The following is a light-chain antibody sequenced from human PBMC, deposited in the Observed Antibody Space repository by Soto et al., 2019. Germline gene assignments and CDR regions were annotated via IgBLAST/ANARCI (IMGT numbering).Light chain of an antibody. Sequence: QSALTQPASVSGSPGQSIAISCTGTSSDIGGYDYVSWYQQYPGKAPQLIIYEVSHRPSGVSYRFSGSKSGNTASLTISGLQPEDEADYYCSSYTDTITPAVFGGGTKLTVL. CDR2: EVS. CDR3: SSYTDTITPAV. J-gene: IGLJ3*02. V-gene: IGLV2-14*01. CDR1: SSDIGGYDY.